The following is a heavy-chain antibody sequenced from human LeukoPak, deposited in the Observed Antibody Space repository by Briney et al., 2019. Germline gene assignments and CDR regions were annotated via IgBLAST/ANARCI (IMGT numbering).Heavy chain of an antibody. J-gene: IGHJ4*02. CDR1: GFTFRSYS. D-gene: IGHD3-9*01. CDR2: ISSSGAYI. Sequence: GGSQRLSCAASGFTFRSYSMNCFPQAPRQGLQCSSSISSSGAYIYYADSVKGRFTISRDNGKNSLYLQMNSLRDEDTAFFFFKQKTAYEILSGKNFGQYYFDYWGQGTLVTVSS. V-gene: IGHV3-21*01. CDR3: KQKTAYEILSGKNFGQYYFDY.